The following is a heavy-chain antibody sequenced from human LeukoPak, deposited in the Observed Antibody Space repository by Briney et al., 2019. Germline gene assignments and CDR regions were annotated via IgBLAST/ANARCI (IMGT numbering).Heavy chain of an antibody. CDR1: GFTFSSSD. Sequence: RPGGSLRLSCAASGFTFSSSDMNWVRQAPGKGLEWVSSISSSSTYIYYADSMKGRFTISRDNAKNSLYLQMNSLRAEDTAVYYCARVRVGTTRDFDCWGQGALVTVSS. J-gene: IGHJ4*02. CDR3: ARVRVGTTRDFDC. D-gene: IGHD1-26*01. V-gene: IGHV3-21*01. CDR2: ISSSSTYI.